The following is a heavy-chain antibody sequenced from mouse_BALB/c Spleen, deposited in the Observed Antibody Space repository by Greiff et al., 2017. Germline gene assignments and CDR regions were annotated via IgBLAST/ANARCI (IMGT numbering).Heavy chain of an antibody. D-gene: IGHD3-1*01. J-gene: IGHJ4*01. CDR3: ARGTDYYAMDY. V-gene: IGHV1-82*01. Sequence: VQLQQSGPELVKPGASVKISCKASGYAFSSSWMNWVKQRPGQGLEWIGRIYPGDGDTNYNGKFKGKATLTADKSSSTAYMQLSSLTSVDSAVYFCARGTDYYAMDYWGQGTSVTVSS. CDR2: IYPGDGDT. CDR1: GYAFSSSW.